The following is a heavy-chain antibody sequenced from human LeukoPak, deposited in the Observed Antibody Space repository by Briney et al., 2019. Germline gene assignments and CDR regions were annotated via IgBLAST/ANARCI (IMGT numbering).Heavy chain of an antibody. V-gene: IGHV1-18*01. CDR3: ARAQIDFWSCYYSF. CDR2: ISAYDCNT. Sequence: GSVNLLFKASGYTFTSYSITWVRQAPGQGLEWMGWISAYDCNTNYAQKLQDRVTMTTDTSTSTAYMEMRSLRSDDTAVYYCARAQIDFWSCYYSFWGQVCLDSVSS. J-gene: IGHJ4*02. D-gene: IGHD3-3*01. CDR1: GYTFTSYS.